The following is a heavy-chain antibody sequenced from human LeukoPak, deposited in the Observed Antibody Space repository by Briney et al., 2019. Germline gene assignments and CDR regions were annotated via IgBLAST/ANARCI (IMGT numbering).Heavy chain of an antibody. Sequence: GGSLRLSCAASGFTFSSYGMHWVRQAPGKGLGWVAVISYDGSNKYYADSVKGRFTISRDNSKNTLYLQMNSLRAEDTAVYYCARSSSGYYYVTYYYYGMDVWGQGTTVTVSS. D-gene: IGHD3-22*01. J-gene: IGHJ6*02. CDR3: ARSSSGYYYVTYYYYGMDV. CDR1: GFTFSSYG. V-gene: IGHV3-30*03. CDR2: ISYDGSNK.